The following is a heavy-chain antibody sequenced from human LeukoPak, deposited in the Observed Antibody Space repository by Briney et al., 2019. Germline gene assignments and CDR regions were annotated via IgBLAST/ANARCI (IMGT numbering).Heavy chain of an antibody. CDR3: AKDSSGWHPLEFDY. Sequence: GGSLRLSCAASGFTFSSYSMNWVRQAPGKGLEWVSYISSSSSTIYYADSVKGRFTISRDNPKNTLYLQMNSLRAEDTAVYYCAKDSSGWHPLEFDYWGQGTLVTVSS. V-gene: IGHV3-48*01. CDR2: ISSSSSTI. D-gene: IGHD6-19*01. CDR1: GFTFSSYS. J-gene: IGHJ4*02.